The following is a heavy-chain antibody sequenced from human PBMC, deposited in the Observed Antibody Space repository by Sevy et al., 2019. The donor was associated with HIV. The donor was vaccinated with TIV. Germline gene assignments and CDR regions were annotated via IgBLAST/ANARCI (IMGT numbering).Heavy chain of an antibody. CDR1: GFTFSSYA. V-gene: IGHV3-30-3*01. CDR2: IIYDGSKK. Sequence: GGSLRLSCAASGFTFSSYAMHWVRQAPGKGLEWVADIIYDGSKKYYADSVKGRFTIYRDNSKSLLFLQMNSLTPNDTAVYFCTKESLRGTYIRGDFDHWGQGTLVTVSS. D-gene: IGHD3-10*02. J-gene: IGHJ4*02. CDR3: TKESLRGTYIRGDFDH.